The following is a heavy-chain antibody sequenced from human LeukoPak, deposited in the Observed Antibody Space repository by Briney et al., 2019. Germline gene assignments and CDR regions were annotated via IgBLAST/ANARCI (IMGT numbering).Heavy chain of an antibody. CDR2: LASDETNK. D-gene: IGHD3-16*01. V-gene: IGHV3-74*01. CDR3: VRDAGWGRLDS. CDR1: GLTISDSW. J-gene: IGHJ4*02. Sequence: PGGSLRLSCAASGLTISDSWIHWVRQAPGKGLMWVSRLASDETNKIYADSVKGRFTISRDNAKNTLYLQMNSLRVEDTGIYYCVRDAGWGRLDSWGQGALVTVSS.